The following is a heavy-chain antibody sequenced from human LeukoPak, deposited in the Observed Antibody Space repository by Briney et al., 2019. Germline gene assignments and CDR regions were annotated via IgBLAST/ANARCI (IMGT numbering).Heavy chain of an antibody. CDR2: IIPILGIA. Sequence: ASVKVSCKASGGTFSSYAISWVRQAPGQGLEWMGRIIPILGIANYAQKFQGRVTITADKSTSTAYMELSSLRSEDTAVYYCARGYGAPSGPLDYGGQEPLAPVPS. CDR1: GGTFSSYA. CDR3: ARGYGAPSGPLDY. J-gene: IGHJ4*02. V-gene: IGHV1-69*04. D-gene: IGHD4-17*01.